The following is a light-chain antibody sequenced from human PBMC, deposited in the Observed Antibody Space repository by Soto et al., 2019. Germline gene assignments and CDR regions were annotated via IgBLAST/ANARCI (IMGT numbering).Light chain of an antibody. Sequence: QSVLTQPASVSESPGQSITISCTGTRNDVANTKTVCWYRQSQGTGPKLLIYEDRRRPPGVSNRFSDSKSGKTASLTISGLRSDDEADYYWCSFVDTGTYLFGRGTKV. V-gene: IGLV2-23*01. CDR1: RNDVANTKT. J-gene: IGLJ1*01. CDR3: CSFVDTGTYL. CDR2: EDR.